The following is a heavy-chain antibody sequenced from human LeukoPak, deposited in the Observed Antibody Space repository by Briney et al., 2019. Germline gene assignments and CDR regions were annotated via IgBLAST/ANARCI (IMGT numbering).Heavy chain of an antibody. D-gene: IGHD5-18*01. Sequence: PSETLSLTCTVSGDSINTKNYYWGWIRQPPGKGLEWIGSIYYSGNTYYNPSLKNRVTLSIDTSKNQFSLRLSSVTAADTAVYHCARHSYGTFDYWGQGTLVTVSS. J-gene: IGHJ4*02. CDR3: ARHSYGTFDY. CDR1: GDSINTKNYY. CDR2: IYYSGNT. V-gene: IGHV4-39*01.